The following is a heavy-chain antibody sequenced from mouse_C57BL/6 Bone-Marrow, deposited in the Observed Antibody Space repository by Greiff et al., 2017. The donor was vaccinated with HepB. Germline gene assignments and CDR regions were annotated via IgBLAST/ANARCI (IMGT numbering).Heavy chain of an antibody. CDR2: INSDGGST. CDR1: EYEFPSHD. J-gene: IGHJ3*01. V-gene: IGHV5-2*01. CDR3: ARPFLTSAWFAY. D-gene: IGHD2-12*01. Sequence: EVMLVESGGGLVQPGESLKLSCESNEYEFPSHDMSWVRKTPEKRLELVAAINSDGGSTYYPDTMERRFIISRDNTKKTMYLQMSSLRSEDTALYYCARPFLTSAWFAYWGQGTLVTVSA.